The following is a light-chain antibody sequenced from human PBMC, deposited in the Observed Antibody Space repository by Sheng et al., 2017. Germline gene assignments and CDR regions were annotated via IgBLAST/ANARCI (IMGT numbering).Light chain of an antibody. V-gene: IGKV1-39*01. CDR1: QSISSH. Sequence: DIQMTQSPSPLSASVGDRVTITCRAGQSISSHLNWYQQKPGKAPKLLIYGASNLQSGVPSRFSDSGSGTDFTLTITSLQPDDFATYYCQQTFSTRRTFGPGTKVDIK. CDR3: QQTFSTRRT. CDR2: GAS. J-gene: IGKJ3*01.